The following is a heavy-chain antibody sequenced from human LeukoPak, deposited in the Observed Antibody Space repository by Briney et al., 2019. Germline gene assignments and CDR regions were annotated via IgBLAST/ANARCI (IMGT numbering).Heavy chain of an antibody. V-gene: IGHV3-30*03. CDR3: ARVSLDY. Sequence: GGSLRLSCAASGFTFSSYGMHWVRQAPGKGLEWVAVISYDGSNKYYADSVKGRFTISRDNSKNTLYLQMNSLRAEDTAVYYCARVSLDYWGQGTLVTVSS. CDR2: ISYDGSNK. CDR1: GFTFSSYG. J-gene: IGHJ4*02.